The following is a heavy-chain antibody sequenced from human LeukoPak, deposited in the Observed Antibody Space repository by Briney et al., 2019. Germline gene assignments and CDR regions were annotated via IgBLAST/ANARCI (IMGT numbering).Heavy chain of an antibody. Sequence: PSETLSLTCTVSGGSFSGYYWSWIRQPPGKGLEWIGEINHMGTTNYNPSLKSRVTISVDTSKKQFSLKVTSVTAADTAVYYCARGGNVLVVTQKKKKPFDYWGQGTLVTVSS. CDR3: ARGGNVLVVTQKKKKPFDY. V-gene: IGHV4-34*01. CDR1: GGSFSGYY. CDR2: INHMGTT. D-gene: IGHD2-8*02. J-gene: IGHJ4*02.